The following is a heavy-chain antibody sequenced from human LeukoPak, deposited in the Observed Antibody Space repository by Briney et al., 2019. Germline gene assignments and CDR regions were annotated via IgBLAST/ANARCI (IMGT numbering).Heavy chain of an antibody. V-gene: IGHV3-7*04. D-gene: IGHD3-3*01. CDR3: ARADYDFWSGYYTPCYYFDY. J-gene: IGHJ4*02. Sequence: GGSLRLSCAASGFTFSSYWMSWVRQAPGKGLEWVANIKQDGSGKYYVDSGKGRFTISRDKGKESLYLQMNSLRAEDTAVYYCARADYDFWSGYYTPCYYFDYWGQGTLVTVSS. CDR2: IKQDGSGK. CDR1: GFTFSSYW.